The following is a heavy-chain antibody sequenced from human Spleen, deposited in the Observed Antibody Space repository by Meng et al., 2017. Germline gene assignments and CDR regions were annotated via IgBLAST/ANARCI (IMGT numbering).Heavy chain of an antibody. CDR1: GFTFGDYA. J-gene: IGHJ1*01. CDR3: AREGYCSGGSCYPNEYFQH. V-gene: IGHV3-21*01. Sequence: GESLKISCTASGFTFGDYAMSWVRQAPGKGLEWVSSISSSSSYIYYADSVKGRFTISRDNAKNSLYLQMNSLRAEDTAVYYCAREGYCSGGSCYPNEYFQHWGQGTLVTVSS. CDR2: ISSSSSYI. D-gene: IGHD2-15*01.